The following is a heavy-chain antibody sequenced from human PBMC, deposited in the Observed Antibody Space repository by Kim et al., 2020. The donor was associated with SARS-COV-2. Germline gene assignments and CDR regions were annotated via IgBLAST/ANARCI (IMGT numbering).Heavy chain of an antibody. CDR1: GFTVSSNY. CDR3: ARDVEFIAAAGTRDAFDI. J-gene: IGHJ3*02. Sequence: GGSLRLSCAASGFTVSSNYMSWVRQAPGKGLEWVSVIYSGGSTYYADSVKGRFTISRDNSKNTLYLQMNSLRAEDTAVYYCARDVEFIAAAGTRDAFDIWGQGTMVTVSS. CDR2: IYSGGST. D-gene: IGHD6-13*01. V-gene: IGHV3-66*01.